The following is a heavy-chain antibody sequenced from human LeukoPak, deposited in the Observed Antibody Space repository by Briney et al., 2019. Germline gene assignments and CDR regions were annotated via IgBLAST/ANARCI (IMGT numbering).Heavy chain of an antibody. CDR3: AEGDILTGYWERNNYYYYMDV. D-gene: IGHD3-9*01. V-gene: IGHV4-34*01. J-gene: IGHJ6*03. CDR1: GGSFSGYY. Sequence: SETLSLTCAVYGGSFSGYYWSWIRQPPGKGLEWIGEINHSGSTNYNPSLKSRVTISVDTSKNQFSLKLSSVTAADTAVYYCAEGDILTGYWERNNYYYYMDVWGKGTTVTISS. CDR2: INHSGST.